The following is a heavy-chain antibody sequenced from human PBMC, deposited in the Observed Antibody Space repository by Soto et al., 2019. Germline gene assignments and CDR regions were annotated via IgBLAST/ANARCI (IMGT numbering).Heavy chain of an antibody. Sequence: EVQLVESGGALVQPGGSLRISCVGSGFNFRAYWMSWVRQAPGKGLEWVANIKHDGSEKYYVESVKGRFTISRDNARNSLFLEMKSLRSEDTAVYSCVRDRSGSYLEGFDYWGQGTLVTVSS. V-gene: IGHV3-7*01. J-gene: IGHJ4*02. D-gene: IGHD1-26*01. CDR2: IKHDGSEK. CDR3: VRDRSGSYLEGFDY. CDR1: GFNFRAYW.